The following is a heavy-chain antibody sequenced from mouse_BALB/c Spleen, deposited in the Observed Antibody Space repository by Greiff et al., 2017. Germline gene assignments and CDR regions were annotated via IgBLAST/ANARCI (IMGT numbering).Heavy chain of an antibody. CDR2: ISSGGSYT. J-gene: IGHJ4*01. Sequence: EVQRVESGGELVKPGGSLKLSCAASGFTFSSYGMSWVRQTPDKRLEWVATISSGGSYTYYPDSVKGRFTISRDNAKNTLYLQMSSLKSEDTAMYYCARQVYGNSYYYAMDYWGQGTSVTVSS. V-gene: IGHV5-6*01. CDR1: GFTFSSYG. CDR3: ARQVYGNSYYYAMDY. D-gene: IGHD2-1*01.